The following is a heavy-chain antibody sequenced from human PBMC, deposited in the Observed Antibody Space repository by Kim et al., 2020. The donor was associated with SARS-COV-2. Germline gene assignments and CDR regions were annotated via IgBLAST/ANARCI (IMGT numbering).Heavy chain of an antibody. CDR2: ISSSSSYI. CDR3: ARAILVLYGGYAFDY. V-gene: IGHV3-21*01. Sequence: GGSLRLSCAASGFTFSSYSMNWVRQAPGKGLEWVSSISSSSSYIYYADSVKGRFTISRDNAKNSLYLQMNSLRAEDTAVYYCARAILVLYGGYAFDYWGQGTLVTVSS. J-gene: IGHJ4*02. D-gene: IGHD5-12*01. CDR1: GFTFSSYS.